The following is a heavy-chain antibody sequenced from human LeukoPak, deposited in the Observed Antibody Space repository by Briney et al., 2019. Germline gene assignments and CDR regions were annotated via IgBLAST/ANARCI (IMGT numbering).Heavy chain of an antibody. Sequence: GGSLRLSCAASGFSIDDYGMHWVRQAPGKGLEWVSGIRGNSGNIAYADSVKGRFTISRDNAKNSLYLQMDRLRAEDAAFYYCAKDSGIELLFGTPFDYWGQGTLVTVSS. J-gene: IGHJ4*02. CDR3: AKDSGIELLFGTPFDY. V-gene: IGHV3-9*01. CDR2: IRGNSGNI. CDR1: GFSIDDYG. D-gene: IGHD5-18*01.